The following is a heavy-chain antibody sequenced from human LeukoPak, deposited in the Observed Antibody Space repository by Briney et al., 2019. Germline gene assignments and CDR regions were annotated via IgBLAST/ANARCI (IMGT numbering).Heavy chain of an antibody. J-gene: IGHJ4*02. Sequence: PSQTLSLTCTVSRGSISSGGHYWSWIRQHPAKGLEWIGYIYYSGSAYHNPSLESRVTISIDTSKNQFSLKLTSVTAADTAVYFCARGTLRLFDYWGQGTLVTVSS. CDR1: RGSISSGGHY. CDR2: IYYSGSA. D-gene: IGHD5/OR15-5a*01. CDR3: ARGTLRLFDY. V-gene: IGHV4-31*03.